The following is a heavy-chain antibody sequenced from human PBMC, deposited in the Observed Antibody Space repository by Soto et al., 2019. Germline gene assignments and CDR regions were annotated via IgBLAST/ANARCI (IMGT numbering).Heavy chain of an antibody. CDR3: ARDPQRYCSGGSCYSSWFDP. Sequence: PGGSLRLSCAASGFTFSSYGMHWVRQAPGKGLEWVAVIWYDGSNKYYADTVKGRFTISRDNSKNKLNLQMNSLRAEDTAVYYCARDPQRYCSGGSCYSSWFDPWGQGTLVTVSS. J-gene: IGHJ5*02. CDR2: IWYDGSNK. D-gene: IGHD2-15*01. V-gene: IGHV3-33*01. CDR1: GFTFSSYG.